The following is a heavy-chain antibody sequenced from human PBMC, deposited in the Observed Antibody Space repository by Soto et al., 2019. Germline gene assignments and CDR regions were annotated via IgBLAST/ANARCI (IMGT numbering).Heavy chain of an antibody. CDR3: ASDKWVPTVEDFDY. Sequence: QVQLVQSGAEVKEPGASVKVSCKASGYTFTWYGINWVRQAPGQGLEWMGWIRPSNGNTNYAQNFQGRVTMTTDTSTNTAYMELRGLRSDDTAVYYCASDKWVPTVEDFDYWGQGTLVTVAS. CDR2: IRPSNGNT. J-gene: IGHJ4*02. D-gene: IGHD1-26*01. CDR1: GYTFTWYG. V-gene: IGHV1-18*01.